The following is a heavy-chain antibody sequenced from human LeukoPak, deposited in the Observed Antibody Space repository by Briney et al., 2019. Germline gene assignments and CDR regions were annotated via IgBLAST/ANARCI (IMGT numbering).Heavy chain of an antibody. J-gene: IGHJ5*02. CDR2: IYHSGST. V-gene: IGHV4-4*02. D-gene: IGHD3-10*01. CDR1: GGSISSSNW. Sequence: PSETLSLTCAVSGGSISSSNWWSWVRQPPGKGLEWIGEIYHSGSTNYNPSLKSRVTISVDTSKNQFSLKLSSVTAADTAVYYCARGVYGSGTNWFDPWGQGTLVTVSS. CDR3: ARGVYGSGTNWFDP.